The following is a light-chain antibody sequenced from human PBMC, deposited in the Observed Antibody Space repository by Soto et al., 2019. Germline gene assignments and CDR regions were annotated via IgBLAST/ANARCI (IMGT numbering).Light chain of an antibody. CDR1: SSDVGDYRY. CDR3: SSYAGSNNLV. Sequence: QSALTQPPSASGSPGQSVTISCTGTSSDVGDYRYVSWYQQHPGKAPKLMIYEVSKRPSGVPDRFSGSKSGNTASLTVSRLQAEHEAGYYCSSYAGSNNLVFGGGTKLTVL. CDR2: EVS. J-gene: IGLJ2*01. V-gene: IGLV2-8*01.